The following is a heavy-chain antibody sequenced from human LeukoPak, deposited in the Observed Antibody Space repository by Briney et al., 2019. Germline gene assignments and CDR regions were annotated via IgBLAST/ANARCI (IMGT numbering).Heavy chain of an antibody. Sequence: KSSETLSLTCTVSGGSISSYYWSWMRQPPVKGLEWIGYIHYSGNTNYNPSLKSRVTISLGTSRTQFSLKLTSVTAADTAVYYCASSEWNYARWGQGMLVTVSS. D-gene: IGHD1-7*01. CDR2: IHYSGNT. V-gene: IGHV4-59*08. J-gene: IGHJ4*02. CDR3: ASSEWNYAR. CDR1: GGSISSYY.